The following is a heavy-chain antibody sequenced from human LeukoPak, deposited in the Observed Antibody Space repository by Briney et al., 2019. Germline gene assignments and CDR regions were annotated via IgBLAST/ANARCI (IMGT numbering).Heavy chain of an antibody. Sequence: ASVKVSCKASGYTFTSYAMHWVRQAPGQRLEWMGWINAGNGNTKYSQKFQGRVTITRDTSASTAYMELSSLRSEDTAVYYCARRGLGQKYYFDYGAREPWSPSPQ. J-gene: IGHJ4*02. CDR3: ARRGLGQKYYFDY. CDR2: INAGNGNT. D-gene: IGHD6-19*01. CDR1: GYTFTSYA. V-gene: IGHV1-3*01.